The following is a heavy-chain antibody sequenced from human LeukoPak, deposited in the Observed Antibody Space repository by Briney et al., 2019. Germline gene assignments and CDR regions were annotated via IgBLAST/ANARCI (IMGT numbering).Heavy chain of an antibody. CDR3: ARDPGGSGWYRDTDY. J-gene: IGHJ4*02. D-gene: IGHD6-19*01. CDR2: INPSGGST. CDR1: GYTFTSYY. V-gene: IGHV1-46*01. Sequence: ASVKVSCKASGYTFTSYYMHWMRQAPGQGLEWMGIINPSGGSTSYAQKFQGRVTMTRDTSTSTVYMELSSLRSEDTAVYYCARDPGGSGWYRDTDYWGQGTLVTVSS.